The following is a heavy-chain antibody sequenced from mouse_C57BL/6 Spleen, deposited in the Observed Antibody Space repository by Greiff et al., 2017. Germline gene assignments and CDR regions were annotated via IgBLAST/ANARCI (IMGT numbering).Heavy chain of an antibody. J-gene: IGHJ4*01. D-gene: IGHD1-1*01. CDR3: AREFCTTVVATDAMDY. CDR1: GYTFTSYW. Sequence: QVQLQQPGAELVMPGASVKLSCKASGYTFTSYWMHWVKQRPGQGLEWIGEIDPSDSYTNYNQKFKGKSTLTVDKSSSTASMQLSSLTSEDSAVDYCAREFCTTVVATDAMDYWGQGTSLTVAS. CDR2: IDPSDSYT. V-gene: IGHV1-69*01.